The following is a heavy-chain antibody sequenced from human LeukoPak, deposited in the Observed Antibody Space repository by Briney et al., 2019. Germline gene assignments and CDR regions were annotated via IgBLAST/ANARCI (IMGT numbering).Heavy chain of an antibody. CDR3: AREYSGYDLGGYYYYYMDV. CDR2: IYYSGST. D-gene: IGHD5-12*01. Sequence: SETLSLTCTVSGGSISSHYWSWIRQPPGKGLEWIGYIYYSGSTNYNPSLKSRVTISVDTSKNQFSLKLSSVTAADTAVYYCAREYSGYDLGGYYYYYMDVWGKGTTATVSS. J-gene: IGHJ6*03. V-gene: IGHV4-59*11. CDR1: GGSISSHY.